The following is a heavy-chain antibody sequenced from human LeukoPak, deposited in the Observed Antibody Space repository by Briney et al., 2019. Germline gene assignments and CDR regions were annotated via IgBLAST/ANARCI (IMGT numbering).Heavy chain of an antibody. CDR1: GFTLSSYA. CDR3: ATSGLSRFGF. J-gene: IGHJ4*02. D-gene: IGHD2/OR15-2a*01. CDR2: ISGSGSA. Sequence: GGSLRLSCAASGFTLSSYAMNWVRQAPGKGLEWVSGISGSGSAYYADSVKGRFSISRDKSKNTVYLQMDSLRAGDTAVYYCATSGLSRFGFWGQGTLVTVSS. V-gene: IGHV3-23*01.